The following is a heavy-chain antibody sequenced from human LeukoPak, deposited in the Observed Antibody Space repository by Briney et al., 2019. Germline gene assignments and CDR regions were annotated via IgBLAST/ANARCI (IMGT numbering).Heavy chain of an antibody. V-gene: IGHV3-23*01. Sequence: PGGSLRLSCGASGFTFSSYAMSWVRQAPGKGLEWVSAISGSAGSTYYADSVKGRFTISRDNSKNTLYLQMNSLRAEDTAVYYCAKDKVGATGHDAFDIWGQGTMVTVSS. CDR3: AKDKVGATGHDAFDI. J-gene: IGHJ3*02. CDR2: ISGSAGST. D-gene: IGHD1-26*01. CDR1: GFTFSSYA.